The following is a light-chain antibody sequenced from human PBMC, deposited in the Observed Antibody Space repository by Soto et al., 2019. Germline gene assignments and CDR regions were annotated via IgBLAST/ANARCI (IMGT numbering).Light chain of an antibody. CDR2: EVN. Sequence: QSVLTQAASVSESPGQSISLSCSGTSTDVGSHNYVSWYQQHPGKAPKLIIFEVNNRPSGVSNRFSGSRSGNTASLTISGLQAEDEADYYCCSYTGSSNYVFGTGTKLTVL. CDR3: CSYTGSSNYV. CDR1: STDVGSHNY. J-gene: IGLJ1*01. V-gene: IGLV2-14*01.